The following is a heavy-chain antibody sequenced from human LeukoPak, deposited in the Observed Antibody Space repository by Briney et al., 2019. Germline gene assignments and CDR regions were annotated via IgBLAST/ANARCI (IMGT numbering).Heavy chain of an antibody. CDR1: GFTFSSYA. CDR2: ISYDGSNK. J-gene: IGHJ4*02. V-gene: IGHV3-30*04. Sequence: PGGSLRLSCAASGFTFSSYAMHWVRQAPGKGLEWVAVISYDGSNKYYADSVKGRFTISRDNSKNTLYLQMNSLRAEDTAVYYCAKGYYGSGSYYNSPFDYWGQGTLVTVSS. CDR3: AKGYYGSGSYYNSPFDY. D-gene: IGHD3-10*01.